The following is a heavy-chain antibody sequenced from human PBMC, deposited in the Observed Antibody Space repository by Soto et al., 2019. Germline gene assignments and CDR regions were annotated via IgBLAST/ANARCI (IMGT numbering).Heavy chain of an antibody. CDR1: GFIFSNYN. J-gene: IGHJ4*02. D-gene: IGHD6-6*01. CDR3: AGGSGSSPDY. CDR2: ISSSSSYI. Sequence: EVQLVASGGGLFKPGGSLRLSCAASGFIFSNYNMNWVRQAPGEGLEWVSSISSSSSYIYYADSVKGRFTISRDNAKNSLYLQMNSLRAEDTAVYYCAGGSGSSPDYWGQGTLVTVSS. V-gene: IGHV3-21*01.